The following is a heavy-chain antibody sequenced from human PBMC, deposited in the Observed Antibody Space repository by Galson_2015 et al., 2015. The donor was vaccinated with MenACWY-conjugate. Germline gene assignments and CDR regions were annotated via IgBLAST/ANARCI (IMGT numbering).Heavy chain of an antibody. CDR2: IYYSGST. D-gene: IGHD5-18*01. CDR3: ARAIPRGYSYDGVSRLFDI. J-gene: IGHJ3*02. CDR1: GGSISSSSYY. V-gene: IGHV4-39*07. Sequence: SETLSLTCTVSGGSISSSSYYWGWIRQPPGKGLEWIGSIYYSGSTYYNPSLKSRVTISVDTSKNQFSLKLSSVTAADTAVYYCARAIPRGYSYDGVSRLFDIWGQGTMVTVSS.